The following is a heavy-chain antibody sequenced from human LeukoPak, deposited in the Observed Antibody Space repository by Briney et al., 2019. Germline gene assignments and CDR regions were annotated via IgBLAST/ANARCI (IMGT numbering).Heavy chain of an antibody. D-gene: IGHD3-22*01. CDR2: IYYSRST. CDR1: GGSISSYH. J-gene: IGHJ4*02. Sequence: KPTETLSLTCTVSGGSISSYHWRSIRQPPGKGRGWVGYIYYSRSTNYKPSLKSRVTISVDTSKNQFSLKLSSVTAADAAVYYCARRQGYWCGEFDYWGQGTLVTVSS. CDR3: ARRQGYWCGEFDY. V-gene: IGHV4-59*08.